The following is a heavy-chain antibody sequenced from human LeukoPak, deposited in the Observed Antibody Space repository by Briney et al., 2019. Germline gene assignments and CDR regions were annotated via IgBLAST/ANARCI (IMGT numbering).Heavy chain of an antibody. J-gene: IGHJ4*02. CDR3: AKVGTYDIVTDYSPHLDY. CDR2: ISGGGDRT. V-gene: IGHV3-23*01. Sequence: GGSLRLSCAVSGFTFSSYAMSWVRQAPGKGLEWVSDISGGGDRTYYADSVKGRFTISRDNSMNTLYLQMNSLRAEDTAVYYCAKVGTYDIVTDYSPHLDYWGQGTLVIVSS. D-gene: IGHD3-9*01. CDR1: GFTFSSYA.